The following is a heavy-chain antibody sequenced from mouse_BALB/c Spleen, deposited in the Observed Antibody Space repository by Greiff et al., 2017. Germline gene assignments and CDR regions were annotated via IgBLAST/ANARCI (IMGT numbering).Heavy chain of an antibody. Sequence: VQGVESGPGLVAPSQSLSITCTVSGFSLTSYGVHWVRQPPGKGLEWLGVIWAGGSTNYNSALMSRLSISKDNSKSQVFLKMNSLQTDDTAMYYCARVDDGYYDYAMDYWGQGTSVTVSS. V-gene: IGHV2-9*02. J-gene: IGHJ4*01. CDR3: ARVDDGYYDYAMDY. CDR1: GFSLTSYG. D-gene: IGHD2-3*01. CDR2: IWAGGST.